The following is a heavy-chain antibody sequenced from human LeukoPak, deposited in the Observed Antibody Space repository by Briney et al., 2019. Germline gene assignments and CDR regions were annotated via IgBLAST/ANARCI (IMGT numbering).Heavy chain of an antibody. D-gene: IGHD3-3*01. CDR3: ATPVYAYWSGYTAFDY. V-gene: IGHV1-69*05. Sequence: SVKVSCKVSGGTLRSYTISWVRQAPGQGLEWMGGSIPISGTTNYAQKFQGRVTLTTDESTNAAYMEMSNLSSEDTAVYYCATPVYAYWSGYTAFDYWGQGTLVTVSS. J-gene: IGHJ4*02. CDR1: GGTLRSYT. CDR2: SIPISGTT.